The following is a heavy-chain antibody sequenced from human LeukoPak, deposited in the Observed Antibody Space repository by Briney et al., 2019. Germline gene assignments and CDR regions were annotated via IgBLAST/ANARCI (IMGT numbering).Heavy chain of an antibody. V-gene: IGHV6-1*01. CDR1: GDSVSNKNAA. Sequence: SQTLSLICAISGDSVSNKNAAWNWIRQSPSRALEWLGKTYYKSKWYNDYATSVKSRITINPDTSKNQISLQLNSVTPEDTAIYYCARAEVGTTGWFDPWGQGTLVTVSS. D-gene: IGHD1-26*01. J-gene: IGHJ5*02. CDR2: TYYKSKWYN. CDR3: ARAEVGTTGWFDP.